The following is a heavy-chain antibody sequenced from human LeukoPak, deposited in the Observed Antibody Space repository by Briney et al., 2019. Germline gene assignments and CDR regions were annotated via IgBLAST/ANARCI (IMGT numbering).Heavy chain of an antibody. CDR2: INAGNGNT. Sequence: ASVKVSCKASGYTFTSYAMHWVRQAPGQRLEWMGWINAGNGNTKYSQKFQGRVTITRDTSASTAYMELSSLRSEDTAVYYCARGGLKVGGSLNYFDYWGRGTLVTVSS. D-gene: IGHD1-26*01. CDR1: GYTFTSYA. V-gene: IGHV1-3*01. J-gene: IGHJ4*02. CDR3: ARGGLKVGGSLNYFDY.